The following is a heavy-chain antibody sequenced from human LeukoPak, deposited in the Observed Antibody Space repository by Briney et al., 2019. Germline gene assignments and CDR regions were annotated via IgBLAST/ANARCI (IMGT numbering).Heavy chain of an antibody. J-gene: IGHJ4*02. D-gene: IGHD3-16*01. CDR1: GFTFSSFW. Sequence: GGSLRLSCAASGFTFSSFWMRWVRQAPGKGRGGVANIKQDGSETYYVDSVKGRFTISRDNAKTSLYLQMNSLRAEDTAVYYCARSLGLGYWGQGTLLTVSS. CDR2: IKQDGSET. CDR3: ARSLGLGY. V-gene: IGHV3-7*01.